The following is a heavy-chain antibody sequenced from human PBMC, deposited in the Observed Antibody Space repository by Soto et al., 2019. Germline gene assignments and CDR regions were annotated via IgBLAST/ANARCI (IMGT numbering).Heavy chain of an antibody. D-gene: IGHD1-20*01. CDR1: VLSVTDNF. Sequence: GGSLTLSSSDYVLSVTDNFMTWVRPAPGWGLEWVSIIHPSGATSYADSVRGRFIVSRDEVRNSLHLQMNNLRVDDTAVYYCARDRRIDNGYYHYYYGIDVWGRGTTVTVSS. V-gene: IGHV3-53*01. CDR2: IHPSGAT. J-gene: IGHJ6*02. CDR3: ARDRRIDNGYYHYYYGIDV.